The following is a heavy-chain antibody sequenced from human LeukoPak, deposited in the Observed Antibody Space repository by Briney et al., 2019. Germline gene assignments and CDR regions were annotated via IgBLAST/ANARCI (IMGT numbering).Heavy chain of an antibody. CDR2: ITSSTSYI. V-gene: IGHV3-21*01. D-gene: IGHD6-6*01. Sequence: PGGSLRLSCAASGFTFSNYNMNWVRQAPGKGLEWVSCITSSTSYINYADSVKGRFTVSRDNAKNSLYLQMDSLTAEDTAVYYCARVGYSISFRYYYYYMDVWGKGTPVTVSS. J-gene: IGHJ6*03. CDR1: GFTFSNYN. CDR3: ARVGYSISFRYYYYYMDV.